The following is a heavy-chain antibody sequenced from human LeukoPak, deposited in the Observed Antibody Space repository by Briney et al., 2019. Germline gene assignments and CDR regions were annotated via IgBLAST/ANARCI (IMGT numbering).Heavy chain of an antibody. Sequence: SDPLTLTCTVSGHSISNGLDWAWIRQPPGKGLEWSGSIYHSGLTYYNPSLESRVTISVATSVNQFSVTLSPVTAADTVVYSCAKVSSAVRGTTLDYWGTGTLVSVAS. CDR3: AKVSSAVRGTTLDY. D-gene: IGHD3-10*02. J-gene: IGHJ4*02. CDR2: IYHSGLT. CDR1: GHSISNGLD. V-gene: IGHV4-38-2*02.